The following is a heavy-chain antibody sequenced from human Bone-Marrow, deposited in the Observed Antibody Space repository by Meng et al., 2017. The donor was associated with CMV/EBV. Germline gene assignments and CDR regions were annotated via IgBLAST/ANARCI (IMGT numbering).Heavy chain of an antibody. J-gene: IGHJ6*02. V-gene: IGHV3-23*01. CDR3: AKDVPHDYGDYLYYYYYGMDV. CDR2: ISGSGGST. D-gene: IGHD4-17*01. CDR1: GFTFSSYA. Sequence: GESLKISCAASGFTFSSYAMSWVRQAPGKGLEWVSAISGSGGSTYYADSVQGRFTISRDNSKNTLYLQMNSLRAEDTAVYYCAKDVPHDYGDYLYYYYYGMDVWGQGTTVTVSS.